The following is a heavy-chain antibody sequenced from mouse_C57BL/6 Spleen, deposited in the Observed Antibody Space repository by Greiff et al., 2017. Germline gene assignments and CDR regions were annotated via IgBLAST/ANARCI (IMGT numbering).Heavy chain of an antibody. V-gene: IGHV3-6*01. Sequence: DVKLVESGPGLVKPSQSLSLTCSVTGYSITSGYYWNWIRQFPGNKLEWMGYISYDGSNNYNPSLKNRISITRDTSKNQFFLKLNSVTTEDTATYYCARGYYGNSAWFADWGQGTLVTVSA. D-gene: IGHD2-1*01. CDR3: ARGYYGNSAWFAD. CDR1: GYSITSGYY. J-gene: IGHJ3*01. CDR2: ISYDGSN.